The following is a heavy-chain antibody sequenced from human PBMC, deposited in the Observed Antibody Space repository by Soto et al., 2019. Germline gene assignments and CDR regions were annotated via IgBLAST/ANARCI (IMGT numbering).Heavy chain of an antibody. CDR1: GFTFSSYS. V-gene: IGHV3-21*01. D-gene: IGHD3-10*01. CDR3: ARDSERAEAPGDFDY. CDR2: ISSSSSYI. Sequence: GGSLRLSCAASGFTFSSYSMNWVRQAPGKGLEWVSSISSSSSYIYYADSVKGRFTISRDNAKNSLYLQMNSLRAEDTAVYYCARDSERAEAPGDFDYWGQGTLVTVSS. J-gene: IGHJ4*02.